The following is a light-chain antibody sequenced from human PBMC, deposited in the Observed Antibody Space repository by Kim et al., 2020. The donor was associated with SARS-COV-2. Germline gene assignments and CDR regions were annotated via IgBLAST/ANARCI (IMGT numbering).Light chain of an antibody. CDR2: DAS. CDR3: QQFNRT. V-gene: IGKV1-13*02. CDR1: QGISSA. Sequence: GDRVTITCRASQGISSALAWYQQKPGKAPKLLIYDASSLESGVPSRFSGSGSGTDFTLTISSLQPEDFSTYYCQQFNRTFGQGTKVDIK. J-gene: IGKJ1*01.